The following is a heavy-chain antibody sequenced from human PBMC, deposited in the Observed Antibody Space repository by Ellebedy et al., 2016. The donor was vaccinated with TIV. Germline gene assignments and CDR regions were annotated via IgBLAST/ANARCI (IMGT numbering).Heavy chain of an antibody. J-gene: IGHJ6*02. Sequence: PGGSLRLSCAASGFSVSYNYMSWVRQAPGKGLVWVSLIYSGGSTYYADSVKGRFTISRDNSKNTLYLQMNSLRAEDTAVYYCARERHYYDKGLGYGMDVWGQGTTVTVSS. CDR3: ARERHYYDKGLGYGMDV. CDR2: IYSGGST. D-gene: IGHD3-22*01. CDR1: GFSVSYNY. V-gene: IGHV3-66*01.